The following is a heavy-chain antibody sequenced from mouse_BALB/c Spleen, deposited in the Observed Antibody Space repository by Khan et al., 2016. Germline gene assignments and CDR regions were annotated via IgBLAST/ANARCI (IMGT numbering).Heavy chain of an antibody. D-gene: IGHD2-3*01. J-gene: IGHJ4*01. Sequence: QVQLKQSGTELMKPGASVKISCKATGYTFSNYWIEWVKQRPGHGLEWIGEILPGSDSGNYNEKFKGKATFTAETSSNTVFMQLSSLTSEDSAVYYCARRGYYRYSSYYAMDHWGQGTSLTVAS. CDR3: ARRGYYRYSSYYAMDH. CDR2: ILPGSDSG. V-gene: IGHV1-9*01. CDR1: GYTFSNYW.